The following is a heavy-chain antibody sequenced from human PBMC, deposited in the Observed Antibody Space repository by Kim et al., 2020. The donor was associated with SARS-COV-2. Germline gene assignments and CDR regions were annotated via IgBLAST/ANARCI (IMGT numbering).Heavy chain of an antibody. J-gene: IGHJ4*02. D-gene: IGHD6-6*01. V-gene: IGHV3-23*01. CDR2: ISKSGDST. CDR3: AKDYSSSSAGY. Sequence: GGSLRLSCAASGFTFSSYDMSWVRQAPGKGLEWVSGISKSGDSTYYADSVKGRFTISRDNSKNTLYLQMNSLRVEDTAVYYCAKDYSSSSAGYWGQGTLVTVSS. CDR1: GFTFSSYD.